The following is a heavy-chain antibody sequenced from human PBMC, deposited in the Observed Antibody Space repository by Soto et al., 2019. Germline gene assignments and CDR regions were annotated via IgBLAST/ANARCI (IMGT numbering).Heavy chain of an antibody. V-gene: IGHV3-23*01. CDR1: GFTFSTYA. CDR2: ISGSGGNT. J-gene: IGHJ5*02. CDR3: AKDFKQRVILTGYPSVWFDP. D-gene: IGHD3-9*01. Sequence: GGSLRLSCAASGFTFSTYAMSWVRQAPGKGLEWVSGISGSGGNTYYADSVKGRFTISRDNSKNTLYLQMNSLRAEDTAVYYCAKDFKQRVILTGYPSVWFDPWGQGTLVTVSS.